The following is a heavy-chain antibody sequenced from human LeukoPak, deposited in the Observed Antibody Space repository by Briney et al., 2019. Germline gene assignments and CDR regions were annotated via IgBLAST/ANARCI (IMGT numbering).Heavy chain of an antibody. CDR3: ARQSELLGFFDY. Sequence: SETLSLTCTVSGGSISSSSYYWGWIRQPPGKGLEWIGIIYYSGSTYYNPSLKSRVTISVDTSKNQFSLKLSSVTAADTAVYYCARQSELLGFFDYWGQGTLVTVSS. D-gene: IGHD1-26*01. CDR2: IYYSGST. J-gene: IGHJ4*02. V-gene: IGHV4-39*01. CDR1: GGSISSSSYY.